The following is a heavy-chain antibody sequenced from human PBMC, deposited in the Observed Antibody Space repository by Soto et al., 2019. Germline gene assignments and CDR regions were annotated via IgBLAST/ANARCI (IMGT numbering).Heavy chain of an antibody. D-gene: IGHD2-8*01. CDR1: GFTFSTYT. CDR3: AKARHPDGICTLDL. Sequence: GGSLRLSCAASGFTFSTYTMNWVRQAPGKGLEWVAGIFPGGSTYYANSVKGRFTISRDHSQSSVFLQMSSLRDEDTAVYYCAKARHPDGICTLDLWGQGTWVPVSS. CDR2: IFPGGST. V-gene: IGHV3-23*03. J-gene: IGHJ5*02.